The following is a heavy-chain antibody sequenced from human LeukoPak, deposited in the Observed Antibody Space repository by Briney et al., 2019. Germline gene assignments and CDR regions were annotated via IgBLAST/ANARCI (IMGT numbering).Heavy chain of an antibody. D-gene: IGHD2-8*01. Sequence: ASVKVSCKASGYTFTGYFLHWVRQAPGQGLEWMGWINPNSGGTNYAQNFQGRVTMTRDTSISTAYMELSRLRSDDTAVYYCARDTCPNGVCYWFDPWGQGTLVTVSS. V-gene: IGHV1-2*02. CDR1: GYTFTGYF. CDR3: ARDTCPNGVCYWFDP. CDR2: INPNSGGT. J-gene: IGHJ5*02.